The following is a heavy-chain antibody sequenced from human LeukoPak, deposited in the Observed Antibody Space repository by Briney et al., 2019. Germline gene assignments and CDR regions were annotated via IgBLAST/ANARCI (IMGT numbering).Heavy chain of an antibody. CDR2: MNPNSGNT. D-gene: IGHD2-2*01. V-gene: IGHV1-8*01. J-gene: IGHJ6*03. CDR3: ARGFGPAAMNYYMDV. Sequence: GASVKVSCKASGYTFSEYYTHWVRQAPGQGLEWMGWMNPNSGNTGYAQKFQGRVTMTRNTSISTAYMDLSSLRSDDTAVYYCARGFGPAAMNYYMDVWGKGTTVTISS. CDR1: GYTFSEYY.